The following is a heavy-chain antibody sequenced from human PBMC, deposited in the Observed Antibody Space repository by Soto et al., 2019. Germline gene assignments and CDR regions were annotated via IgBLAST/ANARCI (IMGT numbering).Heavy chain of an antibody. D-gene: IGHD2-2*01. CDR2: KRDSGST. J-gene: IGHJ4*02. V-gene: IGHV3-23*01. CDR1: GFTFSTYA. Sequence: EVQLLESGGGLVQPGGSLRLSCTASGFTFSTYAMSWVRQAPGKGLEWVSTKRDSGSTYYADSVKGRFPISRDNSKDTLYLEMNSRRAEDTAVYYCAKDKGGRYCSRTSCLYSFDCWGQGTLVTVSS. CDR3: AKDKGGRYCSRTSCLYSFDC.